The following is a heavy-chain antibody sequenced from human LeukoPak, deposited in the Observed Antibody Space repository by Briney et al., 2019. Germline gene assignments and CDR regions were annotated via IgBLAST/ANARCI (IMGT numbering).Heavy chain of an antibody. Sequence: SETLSLTCSVSGDSFSSVTDYWAWIRQPPGKGLEWIASGDYSGGIYYNPSLESRVAISADMSKKQISLKLTSLTAADTAFYYCARVRSPNTGNYVSPGTPKHFDLWGRGTLVTVSS. CDR2: GDYSGGI. D-gene: IGHD1-1*01. CDR3: ARVRSPNTGNYVSPGTPKHFDL. V-gene: IGHV4-39*07. CDR1: GDSFSSVTDY. J-gene: IGHJ4*02.